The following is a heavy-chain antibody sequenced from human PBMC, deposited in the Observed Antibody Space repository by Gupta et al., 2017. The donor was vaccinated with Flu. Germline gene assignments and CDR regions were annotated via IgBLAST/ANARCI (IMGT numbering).Heavy chain of an antibody. D-gene: IGHD5-24*01. CDR2: INQDGSTK. J-gene: IGHJ4*02. CDR1: GFTLSDTW. V-gene: IGHV3-7*01. Sequence: EVQLVESGGGLVQPGGSLRISCAAAGFTLSDTWMHWVREAHGKGLECVANINQDGSTKNYVDSLKGRFTVARDNAKNSLYLQMDSLRAEDTAVYFCARNRGWEQFDYWGQGTLVTVSS. CDR3: ARNRGWEQFDY.